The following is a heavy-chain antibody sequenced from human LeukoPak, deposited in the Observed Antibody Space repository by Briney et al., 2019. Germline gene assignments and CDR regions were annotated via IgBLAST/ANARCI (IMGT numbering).Heavy chain of an antibody. CDR2: ISSSSSYT. CDR3: ARDRGSGYFYY. V-gene: IGHV3-21*01. J-gene: IGHJ4*02. D-gene: IGHD3-22*01. Sequence: PGGSLRLSCAASGFTFSSYSMNWVRQAPGKGLEWVSSISSSSSYTYYADSVKGRFTISRDNAKNSLYLQMNSLRAEDTAVYYCARDRGSGYFYYWGQGTLVTVSS. CDR1: GFTFSSYS.